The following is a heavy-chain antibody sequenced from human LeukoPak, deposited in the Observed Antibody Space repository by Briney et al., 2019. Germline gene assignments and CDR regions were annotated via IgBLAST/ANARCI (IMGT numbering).Heavy chain of an antibody. V-gene: IGHV3-53*01. D-gene: IGHD4-17*01. J-gene: IGHJ4*02. CDR2: IYSGGST. Sequence: ELVSVIYSGGSTYYADSVKCRFTISRDNAKNSLYLQMNSLRAEDTAVYYCARGAVTTWVDYWGQGTLVTVSS. CDR3: ARGAVTTWVDY.